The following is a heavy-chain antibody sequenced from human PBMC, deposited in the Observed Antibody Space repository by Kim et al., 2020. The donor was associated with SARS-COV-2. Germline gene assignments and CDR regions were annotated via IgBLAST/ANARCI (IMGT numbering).Heavy chain of an antibody. Sequence: GGSLRLSCAGSGFTFSKYAVNWVRQAPGKGLELVSTVSATGAAKYYADSVTGRFIISRDNSRSTLYLQMNILRAEDTAIYYCAKGGPGWFDLWVRGTLVT. V-gene: IGHV3-23*01. CDR3: AKGGPGWFDL. CDR1: GFTFSKYA. D-gene: IGHD3-16*01. J-gene: IGHJ2*01. CDR2: VSATGAAK.